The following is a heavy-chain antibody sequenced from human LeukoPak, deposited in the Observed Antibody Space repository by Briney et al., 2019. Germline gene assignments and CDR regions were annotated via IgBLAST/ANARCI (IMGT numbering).Heavy chain of an antibody. CDR1: GGSISSGAYY. J-gene: IGHJ5*02. CDR3: ARPYYYDSRIDP. D-gene: IGHD3-22*01. CDR2: MYYSGST. V-gene: IGHV4-30-4*01. Sequence: PSESLSLTCTVSGGSISSGAYYWSWIRQPPGKGLVWIAYMYYSGSTYYNPSLKRRITLSADTSKNQLSLKLSSVTAADTAVYYCARPYYYDSRIDPWGQGILVTVSS.